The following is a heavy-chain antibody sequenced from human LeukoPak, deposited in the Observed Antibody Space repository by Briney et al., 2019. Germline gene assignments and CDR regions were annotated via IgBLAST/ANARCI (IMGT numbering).Heavy chain of an antibody. CDR1: GFTFSGYA. CDR3: AKESSNSGGDYFDY. Sequence: PGGSLRLSCVASGFTFSGYAMTWVRQAPGQGLEWVSAISASGVSTYYTDSVKGRFTISRDNSKNTVYLQVNRLRAEDTAVYYCAKESSNSGGDYFDYWGQGTLVTVSS. V-gene: IGHV3-23*01. D-gene: IGHD2-2*01. CDR2: ISASGVST. J-gene: IGHJ4*02.